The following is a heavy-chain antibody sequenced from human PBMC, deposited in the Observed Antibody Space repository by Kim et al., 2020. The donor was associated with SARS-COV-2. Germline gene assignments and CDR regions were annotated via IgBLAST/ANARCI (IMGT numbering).Heavy chain of an antibody. D-gene: IGHD6-6*01. CDR2: IYYSGST. J-gene: IGHJ5*02. CDR1: GGSISSGGYY. V-gene: IGHV4-31*03. Sequence: SETLSLTCTVSGGSISSGGYYWSWIRQHPGKGLEWIGYIYYSGSTYYNPSLKSRVTISVDTSKNQFSLKLSSVTAADTAVYYCARASSSIAARQPSWFDPWGQGPLVTASS. CDR3: ARASSSIAARQPSWFDP.